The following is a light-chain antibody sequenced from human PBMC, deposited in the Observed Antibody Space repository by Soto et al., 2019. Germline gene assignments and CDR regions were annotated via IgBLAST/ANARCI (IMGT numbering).Light chain of an antibody. J-gene: IGKJ1*01. CDR2: DAS. V-gene: IGKV1-5*01. Sequence: DIQMTQSPSTLSASVGDRVTITCRASQSISSWLAWYQQKPGKAPKLLIYDASNLESGVPSRFSGSGSGTEFTLTIISLQRDDFATYSCQQYKSWAFGQGTKVEIK. CDR1: QSISSW. CDR3: QQYKSWA.